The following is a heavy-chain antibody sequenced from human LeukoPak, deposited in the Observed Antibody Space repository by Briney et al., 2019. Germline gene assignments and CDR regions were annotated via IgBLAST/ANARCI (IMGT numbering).Heavy chain of an antibody. V-gene: IGHV3-21*01. D-gene: IGHD4-23*01. Sequence: GGSLSLSCAASGFTFSNYWMSWVGQAPGKGLEWVSSISSSSSYIYYADSVKGRFTISRDNAKNSLYLQMNSLRAEDTAVYYCARGTTTVVLDYWGQGTLVTVSS. CDR3: ARGTTTVVLDY. CDR1: GFTFSNYW. CDR2: ISSSSSYI. J-gene: IGHJ4*02.